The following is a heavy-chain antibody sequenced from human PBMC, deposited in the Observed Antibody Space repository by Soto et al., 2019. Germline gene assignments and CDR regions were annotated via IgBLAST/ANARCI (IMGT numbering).Heavy chain of an antibody. Sequence: QVQLVQSGAEVKKPGSSVKVSCTASGGTFSSYAISWVRQAPGQGLEWMGGIIPIFGTANYAQKFQGRVTITADESTNMADMGLSGLITDDTAVYYCARGIAAAGMAYWYFELSGRGTLVTVSS. D-gene: IGHD6-13*01. CDR2: IIPIFGTA. CDR3: ARGIAAAGMAYWYFEL. J-gene: IGHJ2*01. CDR1: GGTFSSYA. V-gene: IGHV1-69*01.